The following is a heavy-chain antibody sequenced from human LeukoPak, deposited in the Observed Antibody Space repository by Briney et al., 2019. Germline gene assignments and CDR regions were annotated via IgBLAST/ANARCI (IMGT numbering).Heavy chain of an antibody. CDR2: IKQDGSEK. Sequence: PGGSLRLSCAASGFTFSSHWMSWVRQAPGKGLEWVANIKQDGSEKYYVDSVKGRFTISRDNAKNSLYLQMNSLRAEDTAVYYCAREGDFDYWGQGTLVTVSS. J-gene: IGHJ4*02. CDR3: AREGDFDY. CDR1: GFTFSSHW. V-gene: IGHV3-7*01.